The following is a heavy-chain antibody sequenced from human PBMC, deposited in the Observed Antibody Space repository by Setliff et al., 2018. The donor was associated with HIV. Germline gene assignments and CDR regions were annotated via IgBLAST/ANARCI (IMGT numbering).Heavy chain of an antibody. CDR2: IKTEAEGYAT. CDR1: GFTFSGSP. CDR3: TRPQYIYDNSDSDN. Sequence: LSCGASGFTFSGSPMHWVRQASGKGLEWVGRIKTEAEGYATAYAASVKGRFTISRDDSKNTAYLQMNSLKTEDTAIYYCTRPQYIYDNSDSDNWGQGALVTVSS. J-gene: IGHJ4*02. D-gene: IGHD3-22*01. V-gene: IGHV3-73*01.